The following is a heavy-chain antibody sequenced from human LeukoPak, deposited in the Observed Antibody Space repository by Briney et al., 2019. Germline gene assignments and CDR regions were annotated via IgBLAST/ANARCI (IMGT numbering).Heavy chain of an antibody. CDR2: FDPEDGET. D-gene: IGHD6-19*01. Sequence: GASVKVPCKVSGYTLTELSMHWVRQAPGKGPEWMGGFDPEDGETIYAQKFQGRVTMTEDTSTDTAYMELSSLRSEDTAVYYCATEGYSSGWYFSWWGQGTLVTVSS. CDR1: GYTLTELS. CDR3: ATEGYSSGWYFSW. V-gene: IGHV1-24*01. J-gene: IGHJ4*02.